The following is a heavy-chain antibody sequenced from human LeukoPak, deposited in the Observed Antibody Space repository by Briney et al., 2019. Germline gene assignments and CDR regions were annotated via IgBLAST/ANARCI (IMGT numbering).Heavy chain of an antibody. V-gene: IGHV3-48*01. CDR1: GFTFSSFW. D-gene: IGHD6-19*01. CDR3: ARDRSYSSGWYGGY. Sequence: PGGSLRLSCAASGFTFSSFWMSWVRQAPGKGLEWVSYISSSSSTIYYADSVKGRLTISRDNAKNSLYLQMNSLRAADTAVYYCARDRSYSSGWYGGYWGQGTLVTVSS. CDR2: ISSSSSTI. J-gene: IGHJ4*02.